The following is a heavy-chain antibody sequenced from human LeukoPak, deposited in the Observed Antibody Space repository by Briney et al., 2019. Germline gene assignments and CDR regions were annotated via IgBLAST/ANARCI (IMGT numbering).Heavy chain of an antibody. CDR3: ARADRLHGGPYLIGP. CDR1: GYSFTDYY. CDR2: INPNSGGT. J-gene: IGHJ5*02. D-gene: IGHD2-21*01. Sequence: ASVKVSCKTSGYSFTDYYMHWVRQAPGQGLEWMGCINPNSGGTSSAQKFQGRVTMTRDTSITTVYMEVRWLTSDGTAIYYCARADRLHGGPYLIGPWGQGTLVTVSS. V-gene: IGHV1-2*02.